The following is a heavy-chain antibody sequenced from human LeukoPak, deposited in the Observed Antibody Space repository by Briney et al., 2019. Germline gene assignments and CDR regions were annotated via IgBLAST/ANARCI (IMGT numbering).Heavy chain of an antibody. CDR1: GGSISSSSYY. D-gene: IGHD3-9*01. CDR2: IYYSGST. V-gene: IGHV4-39*01. J-gene: IGHJ4*02. CDR3: ARVRYFDWLFSGGVGYYFDY. Sequence: SETLSLTCTVSGGSISSSSYYWGWIRQPPGKGLEWIGSIYYSGSTYYNPSLKSRVTISVDTSKNQFSLKLSSVTAADTAVYYCARVRYFDWLFSGGVGYYFDYWGQGTLVTVSS.